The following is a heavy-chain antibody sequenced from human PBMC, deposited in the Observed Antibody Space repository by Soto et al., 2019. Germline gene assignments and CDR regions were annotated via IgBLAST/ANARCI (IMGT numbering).Heavy chain of an antibody. CDR2: INPDNGNT. CDR3: ARGIATGQLDP. Sequence: QVQLVQSGAEVKKPGASVKISCKASGYTFTRYTVNWVRQAPGQRLEWMGWINPDNGNTKSSQKFQDTVIITRDPSASTAYMDLSSLRSEDTAVYYCARGIATGQLDPWGQGTLVTVSS. CDR1: GYTFTRYT. D-gene: IGHD2-15*01. V-gene: IGHV1-3*01. J-gene: IGHJ5*02.